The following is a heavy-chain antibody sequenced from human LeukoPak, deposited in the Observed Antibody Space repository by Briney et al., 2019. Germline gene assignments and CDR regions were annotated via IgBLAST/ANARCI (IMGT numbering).Heavy chain of an antibody. Sequence: GGSLRLSCAASGFTFSSYGMHWVHQAPGKGLEWVALISYHGSNKYYADSVKGRFTIARDNSKNTLYLQMNSLRAEDTAVYYRARDSGSYFDPWGQGTLVTVSS. CDR1: GFTFSSYG. J-gene: IGHJ5*02. V-gene: IGHV3-33*01. CDR2: ISYHGSNK. CDR3: ARDSGSYFDP.